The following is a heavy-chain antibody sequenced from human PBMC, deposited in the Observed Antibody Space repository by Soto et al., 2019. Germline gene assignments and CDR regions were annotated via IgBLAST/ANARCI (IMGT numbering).Heavy chain of an antibody. J-gene: IGHJ4*02. Sequence: ASVKVSCKASGYTFTSYGISWVRQAPGQGLEWMGWISAYNGNTNYAQKLQGRVTMTTDTSTSTAYMELRSLRSDDTAVYYCARDPWYQLHGPPPTSFDYWGQGTLVTVSS. V-gene: IGHV1-18*01. D-gene: IGHD2-2*01. CDR1: GYTFTSYG. CDR3: ARDPWYQLHGPPPTSFDY. CDR2: ISAYNGNT.